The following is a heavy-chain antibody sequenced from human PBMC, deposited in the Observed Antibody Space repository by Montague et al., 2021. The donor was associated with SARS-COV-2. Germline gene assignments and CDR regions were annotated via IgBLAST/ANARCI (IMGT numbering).Heavy chain of an antibody. D-gene: IGHD2-15*01. V-gene: IGHV6-1*01. CDR1: GDSVSTHSGT. Sequence: CAISGDSVSTHSGTWNWVMLSPSRGLEWLGRTYYRSEWYSDYSVSVKSRISINPDTSKNQFSLQLNSVTPEDTAVYYCARAERGSCGDGNCYQYCFTYWGQGTLVTVSS. CDR3: ARAERGSCGDGNCYQYCFTY. J-gene: IGHJ4*02. CDR2: TYYRSEWYS.